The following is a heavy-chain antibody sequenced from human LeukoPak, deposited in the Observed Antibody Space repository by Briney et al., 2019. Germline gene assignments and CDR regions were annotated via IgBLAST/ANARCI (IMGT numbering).Heavy chain of an antibody. CDR3: ARPIGEHAFDI. J-gene: IGHJ3*02. D-gene: IGHD1-26*01. CDR2: IYYSGST. CDR1: GGSISSYY. V-gene: IGHV4-59*12. Sequence: SETLSLTCTVSGGSISSYYWSWIRQPPGKGLEWIGYIYYSGSTNYNPSLKSRVTISVDTSKNQFSLKLSSVTAADTAVYYCARPIGEHAFDIWGQGTMVTVSS.